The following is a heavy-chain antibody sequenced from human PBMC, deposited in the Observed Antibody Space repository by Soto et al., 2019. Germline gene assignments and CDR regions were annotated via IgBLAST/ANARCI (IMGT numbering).Heavy chain of an antibody. CDR2: IKSKTDGGTT. J-gene: IGHJ4*02. Sequence: GGSLRLSCTVSGLTFSDAWLNWVRQAPGKGLEWVGRIKSKTDGGTTDYAAPVKGRFTISRDNSKNTLYLQMNSLRAEDTAVYYCAKEWSSGYYPGSFDYWGQGTLVTVSS. D-gene: IGHD3-22*01. CDR1: GLTFSDAW. CDR3: AKEWSSGYYPGSFDY. V-gene: IGHV3-15*07.